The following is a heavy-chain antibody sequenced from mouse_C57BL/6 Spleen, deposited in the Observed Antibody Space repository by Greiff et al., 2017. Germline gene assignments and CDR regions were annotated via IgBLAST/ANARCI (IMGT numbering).Heavy chain of an antibody. CDR2: IYPGSGST. D-gene: IGHD1-1*01. Sequence: QVQLQQPGAELVKPGASVKMSCKASGYTFTSYWITWVKQRPGQGLEWIGDIYPGSGSTNYNEKFKSKATLTVDTSSSTAYMQLSSLTSEDSAVYYCAIIYYYGSRGYAMDYWGQGTSVTVSS. J-gene: IGHJ4*01. CDR3: AIIYYYGSRGYAMDY. CDR1: GYTFTSYW. V-gene: IGHV1-55*01.